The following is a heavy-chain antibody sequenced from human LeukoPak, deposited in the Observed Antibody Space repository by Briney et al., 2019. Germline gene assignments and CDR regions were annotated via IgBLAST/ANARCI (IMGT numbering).Heavy chain of an antibody. Sequence: GGSLRLSCAASGFTFSSYAMHWVRQAPGKGLEWVSGISGSGGTTYYADSVKGRFTISRDNSKNTLYLQMNSLRAEDTALYYCAKDHDYSSRPYYFDYWGQGTLVTVSS. CDR1: GFTFSSYA. D-gene: IGHD6-19*01. CDR3: AKDHDYSSRPYYFDY. CDR2: ISGSGGTT. J-gene: IGHJ4*02. V-gene: IGHV3-23*01.